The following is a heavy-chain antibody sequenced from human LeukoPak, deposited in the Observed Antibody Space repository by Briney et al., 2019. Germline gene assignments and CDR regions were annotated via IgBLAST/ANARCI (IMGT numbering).Heavy chain of an antibody. V-gene: IGHV3-23*01. CDR3: AKVIDFWSGSTAYYFDY. D-gene: IGHD3-3*01. Sequence: PGGSLRLSCAASGFTFSSYAMSWVRQAPGKGLEWVSAISGSGGSTYYADSVKGRFIISRDNSKNTLYLQMNSLRAEDTAVYYCAKVIDFWSGSTAYYFDYWGQGTLVTASS. J-gene: IGHJ4*02. CDR2: ISGSGGST. CDR1: GFTFSSYA.